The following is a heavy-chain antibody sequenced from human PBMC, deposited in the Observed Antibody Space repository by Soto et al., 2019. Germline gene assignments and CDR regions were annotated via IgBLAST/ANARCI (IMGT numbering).Heavy chain of an antibody. CDR2: ISGSGST. D-gene: IGHD2-2*01. CDR3: AKRPIVVVPANDAFDI. J-gene: IGHJ3*02. CDR1: GFIFSNYA. Sequence: EVQLLESGGGLVQPGGSLRLSCAASGFIFSNYAMSWVRQAPGKGRVWVSAISGSGSTYYADSVKGRFTISRDNSKNTLYLQMDSLRAEDTAVYYCAKRPIVVVPANDAFDIWGQGTMVTVSS. V-gene: IGHV3-23*01.